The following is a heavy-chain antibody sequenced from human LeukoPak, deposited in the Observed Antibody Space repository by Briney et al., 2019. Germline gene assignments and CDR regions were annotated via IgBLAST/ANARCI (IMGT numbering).Heavy chain of an antibody. Sequence: PGRSLRLSCAASGFTFSSYGMHWVRQAPGKGLEWVAFIRYDGSDKYYPDSVKGRFTISRDNSKNMLYLQMNSLRAEDTALYYCAKDLTTVTTQGDYWGQGTLVTVSS. J-gene: IGHJ4*02. CDR1: GFTFSSYG. CDR2: IRYDGSDK. V-gene: IGHV3-30*02. D-gene: IGHD4-17*01. CDR3: AKDLTTVTTQGDY.